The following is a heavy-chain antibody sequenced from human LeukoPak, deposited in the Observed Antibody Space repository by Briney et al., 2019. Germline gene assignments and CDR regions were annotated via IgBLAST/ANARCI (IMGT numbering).Heavy chain of an antibody. CDR1: GFTFSSYS. CDR2: ISSSGSTI. J-gene: IGHJ3*02. V-gene: IGHV3-48*02. Sequence: GGSLRLSCAASGFTFSSYSMNWVRQAPGKGLEWVSYISSSGSTIYYADSVKGRFTTSRDNAKNSLYLQMNSLRDEDTAVYYCAREEIVVVPAAIGGAFDIWGQGTMVTVSS. D-gene: IGHD2-2*02. CDR3: AREEIVVVPAAIGGAFDI.